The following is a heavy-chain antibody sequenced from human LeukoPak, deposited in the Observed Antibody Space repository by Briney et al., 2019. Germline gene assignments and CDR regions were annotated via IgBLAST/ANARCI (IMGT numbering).Heavy chain of an antibody. Sequence: SETLSLTCAVYGGSFSGYYWSWIRQPPGKGLEWIGEINHSGSTNYNPSLKSRVTISVDTSKNQFSLKLSSVTAADTAVYYCAKVRGFDYVWGSYVYWGQGTLVTVSS. J-gene: IGHJ4*02. D-gene: IGHD3-16*01. V-gene: IGHV4-34*01. CDR3: AKVRGFDYVWGSYVY. CDR1: GGSFSGYY. CDR2: INHSGST.